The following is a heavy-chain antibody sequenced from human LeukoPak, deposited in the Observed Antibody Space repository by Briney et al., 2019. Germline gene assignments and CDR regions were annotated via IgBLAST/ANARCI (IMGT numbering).Heavy chain of an antibody. Sequence: PGGSLRLSCAVSGFTVSHNYISWVRQAPGEGLEWVSVMQSGGRTRYADSVKGRFTISRDNSKNTVYLQMNSLRAEDTAVYYCARIGRLTGDLTPIYYYGMDVWGQGTTVTVSS. J-gene: IGHJ6*02. D-gene: IGHD7-27*01. CDR3: ARIGRLTGDLTPIYYYGMDV. CDR1: GFTVSHNY. V-gene: IGHV3-66*01. CDR2: MQSGGRT.